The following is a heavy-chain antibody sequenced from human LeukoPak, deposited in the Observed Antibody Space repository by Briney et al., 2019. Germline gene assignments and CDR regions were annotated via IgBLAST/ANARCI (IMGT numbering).Heavy chain of an antibody. CDR3: ARDKGPYYFDQ. Sequence: PGGSLRLSCAASGFTFSSYGMHWVRQAPGKGLEWVAVIWNDGSQKYYADSMKGRFTISRDNSKNTLYLQMNSLRAEDTAVYYCARDKGPYYFDQWGQGTLLTVSS. V-gene: IGHV3-33*01. J-gene: IGHJ4*02. CDR1: GFTFSSYG. CDR2: IWNDGSQK.